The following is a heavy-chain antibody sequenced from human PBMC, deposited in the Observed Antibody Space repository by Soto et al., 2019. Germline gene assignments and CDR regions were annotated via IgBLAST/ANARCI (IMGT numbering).Heavy chain of an antibody. V-gene: IGHV4-59*01. CDR3: ARGLLEGSYYDFWSGYQRPPYFQAV. CDR1: GGSISSYY. CDR2: IYYSGST. D-gene: IGHD3-3*01. J-gene: IGHJ6*04. Sequence: SETLSLTCTVSGGSISSYYWSWIRQPPGKGLEWIGYIYYSGSTNYNPSLKSRVTISVDTSKNQFSLKLSSVTAADTAVYYCARGLLEGSYYDFWSGYQRPPYFQAVWGKGTTVTVSS.